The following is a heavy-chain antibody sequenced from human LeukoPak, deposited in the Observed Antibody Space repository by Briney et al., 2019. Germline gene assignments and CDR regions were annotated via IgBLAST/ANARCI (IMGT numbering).Heavy chain of an antibody. CDR3: ARDQMPGRDGYNWLLDY. D-gene: IGHD5-24*01. Sequence: GGSLRLSCAASGFTFSSYAMHWVRQAPGKGLEWVAVISYDGSNKYYADSVKGRFTISRDNSKNTLYLQVNSLRAEDTAVYYCARDQMPGRDGYNWLLDYWGQGTLVTVSS. J-gene: IGHJ4*02. CDR2: ISYDGSNK. V-gene: IGHV3-30*04. CDR1: GFTFSSYA.